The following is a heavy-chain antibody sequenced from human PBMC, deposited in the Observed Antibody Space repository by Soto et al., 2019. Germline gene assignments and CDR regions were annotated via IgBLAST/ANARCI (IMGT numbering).Heavy chain of an antibody. J-gene: IGHJ6*02. CDR3: ARGRIAAAGYYYYGMDV. V-gene: IGHV4-4*02. CDR1: GGSISSSNW. Sequence: SETLSLTCAVSGGSISSSNWWSWVRQPPGKGLEWIGEIYHSGSTNYNPSLKSRVTISVDTSKNQFSLKLSSVTAADTAVYYCARGRIAAAGYYYYGMDVWGQGTTVT. D-gene: IGHD6-13*01. CDR2: IYHSGST.